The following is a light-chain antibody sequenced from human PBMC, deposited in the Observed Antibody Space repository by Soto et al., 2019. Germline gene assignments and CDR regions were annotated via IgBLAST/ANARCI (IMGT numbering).Light chain of an antibody. J-gene: IGKJ2*01. CDR3: QQCDNLPYT. CDR1: QDINNY. V-gene: IGKV1-33*01. CDR2: DAS. Sequence: DVQMTQSPSSLSASVGDRVTITCQASQDINNYLNWYQQKPGKAPKLLIYDASNLETGVPLRFSVSGSATEFTFTISSLQPEDIATYYCQQCDNLPYTFGQGTKLEMK.